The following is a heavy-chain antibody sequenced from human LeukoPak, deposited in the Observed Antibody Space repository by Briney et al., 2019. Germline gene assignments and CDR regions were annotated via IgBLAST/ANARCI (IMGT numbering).Heavy chain of an antibody. D-gene: IGHD6-19*01. CDR2: ISSGSSYI. CDR3: ATGVRGYNSALDY. CDR1: GFTFSNYY. V-gene: IGHV3-21*01. Sequence: GGSLRLSCAASGFTFSNYYMNWVRQAPGKGLEWVSSISSGSSYIYYADSLRGRFTISRDNAKNSLYLQMNSLRAEDTAVYYCATGVRGYNSALDYXGQGTLVTVS. J-gene: IGHJ4*02.